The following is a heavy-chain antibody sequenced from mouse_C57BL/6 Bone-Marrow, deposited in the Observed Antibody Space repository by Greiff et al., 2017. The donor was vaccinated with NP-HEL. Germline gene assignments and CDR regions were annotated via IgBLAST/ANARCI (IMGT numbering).Heavy chain of an antibody. Sequence: VQLQQSGAELARPGASVKLSCKASGYTFTSYGISWVKQRTGQGLEWIGDIYPGSGSTNYNEKFKSKATLTVDTSSSTAYMQLSSLTSEDSAVYYCAPRLRYFDYWGQGTTLTVSS. CDR2: IYPGSGST. V-gene: IGHV1-81*01. CDR1: GYTFTSYG. J-gene: IGHJ2*01. D-gene: IGHD2-4*01. CDR3: APRLRYFDY.